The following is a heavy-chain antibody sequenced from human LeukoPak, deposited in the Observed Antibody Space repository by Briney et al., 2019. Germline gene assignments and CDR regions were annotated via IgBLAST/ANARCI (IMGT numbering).Heavy chain of an antibody. V-gene: IGHV4-31*03. J-gene: IGHJ4*02. CDR2: IYYSGST. D-gene: IGHD6-6*01. Sequence: SETLSLTCTVSGGSISSGGYYWSWIRQHPGKGLEWIGYIYYSGSTYYNPSLKGRVTISVDTSKNQFSLKLSSVTAADTAVYYCARAGELEGGFDYWGQGTLVTVSS. CDR3: ARAGELEGGFDY. CDR1: GGSISSGGYY.